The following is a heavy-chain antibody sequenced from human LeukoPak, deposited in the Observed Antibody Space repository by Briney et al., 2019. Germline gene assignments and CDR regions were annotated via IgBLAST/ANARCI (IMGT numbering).Heavy chain of an antibody. CDR3: ARGTFGVVINNWFDP. V-gene: IGHV1-69*13. Sequence: GASVKVSCKASGGTFSSYAISWVRQAPGQGLEWMGGIIPIFGTANYAQKFQGRVTITADESTSTAYMELSSLRSEDTAVYYCARGTFGVVINNWFDPWGQGTLVTASS. J-gene: IGHJ5*02. CDR1: GGTFSSYA. D-gene: IGHD3-3*01. CDR2: IIPIFGTA.